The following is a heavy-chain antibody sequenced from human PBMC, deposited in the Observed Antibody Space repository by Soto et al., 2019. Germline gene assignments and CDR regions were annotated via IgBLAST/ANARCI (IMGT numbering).Heavy chain of an antibody. Sequence: EGVAVISYDGSNKYYADSVKGRFTISRDNSKNTLYLQMNSLRAEDTAVYYCARDLIAVAGTARSLPLYYYYGMDVWGQGTTVTVSS. CDR3: ARDLIAVAGTARSLPLYYYYGMDV. D-gene: IGHD6-19*01. V-gene: IGHV3-30-3*01. CDR2: ISYDGSNK. J-gene: IGHJ6*02.